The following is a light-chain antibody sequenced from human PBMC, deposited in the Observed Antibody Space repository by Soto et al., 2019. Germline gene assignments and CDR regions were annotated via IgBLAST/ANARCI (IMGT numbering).Light chain of an antibody. CDR3: QQYGSWT. Sequence: EIVVTQSPGTLSVSPGERATLSCRASQTISSNNLAWYQQKPGQAPSLLIYGTSSRATGIPDRFSGSGSGKDFTLTISRLEPEDSAIYYCQQYGSWTFGQGTKVEI. J-gene: IGKJ1*01. V-gene: IGKV3-20*01. CDR1: QTISSNN. CDR2: GTS.